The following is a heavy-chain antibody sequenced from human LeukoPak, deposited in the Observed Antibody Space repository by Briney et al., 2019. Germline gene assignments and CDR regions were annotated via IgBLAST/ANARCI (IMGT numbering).Heavy chain of an antibody. V-gene: IGHV3-7*01. CDR1: GFTFSSYW. D-gene: IGHD5-12*01. Sequence: GGSLRLSCAASGFTFSSYWMSWVRQAPGKGLEWVANVKQDGSEKYYVDSVKGRLTISRDNAKNSLYLQMNSLRAEDTAVYYCARRRGYSGYDYYFDYWGQGTLVTVSS. CDR2: VKQDGSEK. CDR3: ARRRGYSGYDYYFDY. J-gene: IGHJ4*02.